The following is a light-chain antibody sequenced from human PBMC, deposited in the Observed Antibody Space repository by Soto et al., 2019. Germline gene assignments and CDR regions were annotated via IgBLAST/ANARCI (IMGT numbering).Light chain of an antibody. Sequence: IVMTHSPDSLALSLRERATINYTSSLSVLSSSNNKNYLAWYQQKKGQTPKLLIYWASARKAGVPDRFSGSGSGTDFTLTINSLQAEDVEVYYCHQYYSSLLTFGGGTKVDIK. CDR3: HQYYSSLLT. V-gene: IGKV4-1*01. CDR2: WAS. CDR1: LSVLSSSNNKNY. J-gene: IGKJ4*02.